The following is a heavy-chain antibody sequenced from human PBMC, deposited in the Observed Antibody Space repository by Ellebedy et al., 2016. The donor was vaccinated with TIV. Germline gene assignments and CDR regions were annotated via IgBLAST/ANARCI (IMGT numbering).Heavy chain of an antibody. CDR2: ISYDGSIK. J-gene: IGHJ4*02. V-gene: IGHV3-30*03. CDR3: ARGLAFEGGGPNYFDY. CDR1: GFTFSSYG. Sequence: GGSLRLSCAASGFTFSSYGMHWVRQAPGKGLEWMSVISYDGSIKYYADSVKGRFAISRDNSKNTLYLQMNSLRAEDTGVYYCARGLAFEGGGPNYFDYWGQGNLVTVSS. D-gene: IGHD3-3*02.